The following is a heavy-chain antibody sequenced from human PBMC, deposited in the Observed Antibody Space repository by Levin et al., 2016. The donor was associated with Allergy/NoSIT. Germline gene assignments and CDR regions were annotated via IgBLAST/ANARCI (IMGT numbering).Heavy chain of an antibody. CDR1: GFAFSTYA. J-gene: IGHJ1*01. CDR2: ITANGRAT. V-gene: IGHV3-23*01. D-gene: IGHD3-16*02. CDR3: AKDQSQDDFRWGTYRGYYFHH. Sequence: GGSLRLSCSASGFAFSTYAMAWVRQAPGKGLEWVSLITANGRATYYADSVRGRFTISRDISNSTLYLQMSSLRVEDTATYYCAKDQSQDDFRWGTYRGYYFHHWGQGTLVTVSS.